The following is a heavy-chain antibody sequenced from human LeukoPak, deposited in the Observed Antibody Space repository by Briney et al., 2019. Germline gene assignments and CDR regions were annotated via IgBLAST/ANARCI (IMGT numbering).Heavy chain of an antibody. CDR2: INHSGST. D-gene: IGHD5-12*01. CDR3: ARYHRARIVATIFYYYYGMDV. Sequence: SETLSLTCAVYGGSFSGYYRGWIRQPPGKGLEWIGEINHSGSTNYNPSLKSRVTTSVDTSKNQFSLKLSSVTAADTAVYYCARYHRARIVATIFYYYYGMDVWGQGTTVTVSS. J-gene: IGHJ6*02. CDR1: GGSFSGYY. V-gene: IGHV4-34*01.